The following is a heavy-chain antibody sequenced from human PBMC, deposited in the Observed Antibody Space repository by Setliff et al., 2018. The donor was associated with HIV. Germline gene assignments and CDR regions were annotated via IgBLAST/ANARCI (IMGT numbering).Heavy chain of an antibody. D-gene: IGHD6-13*01. CDR2: INSDGSST. J-gene: IGHJ3*02. CDR3: ARSGTHQTYAFDI. Sequence: GGSLRLSCAASGFTFSTYWMHWVRQAPGKGLVWVSHINSDGSSTTYADSVKGRFTISRDNAKNTLYLQMNSLRAEDTAVYYCARSGTHQTYAFDIWGQGTMVTVSS. CDR1: GFTFSTYW. V-gene: IGHV3-74*01.